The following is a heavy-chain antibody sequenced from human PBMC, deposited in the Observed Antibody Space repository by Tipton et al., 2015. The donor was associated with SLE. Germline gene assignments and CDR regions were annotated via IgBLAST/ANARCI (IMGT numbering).Heavy chain of an antibody. CDR3: ARATYSYGYSPDY. J-gene: IGHJ4*02. D-gene: IGHD5-18*01. CDR1: GGSISSSSYY. V-gene: IGHV4-39*07. CDR2: IYYSGST. Sequence: TLSLTCTVSGGSISSSSYYWGWIRQPPGKGLEWIGSIYYSGSTYYNPSLKSRVTISVDTSKNQFSLKLSSVTAADTAVYYCARATYSYGYSPDYWGQGTLVTVSS.